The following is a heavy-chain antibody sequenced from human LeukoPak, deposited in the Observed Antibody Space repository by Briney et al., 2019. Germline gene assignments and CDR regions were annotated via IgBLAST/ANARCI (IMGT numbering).Heavy chain of an antibody. Sequence: ASVKVSCKASGYTFSGYYMHWVRQAPGQGLEGMVWINPNSGGTNYAQKFQGRVTMTRDTSISTAYMELSRLRSDDTAVYYCARVSGYYDSSGYYFPYFDYWGQGTLVTVSS. V-gene: IGHV1-2*02. CDR3: ARVSGYYDSSGYYFPYFDY. CDR2: INPNSGGT. D-gene: IGHD3-22*01. CDR1: GYTFSGYY. J-gene: IGHJ4*02.